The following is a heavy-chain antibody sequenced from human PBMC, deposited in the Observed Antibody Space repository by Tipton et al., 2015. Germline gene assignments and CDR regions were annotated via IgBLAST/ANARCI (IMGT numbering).Heavy chain of an antibody. V-gene: IGHV4-61*08. Sequence: LRLSCTVSSGSINSSDDYWGWIRQPPGKGLEWIGYIHYSESSNINPSLKGRVSLSIDTSKKQFSLTLTSVTAADTAVYFCARDVGGRDGRNHAFDLWGQGTMVTVSS. CDR1: SGSINSSDDY. J-gene: IGHJ3*01. CDR2: IHYSESS. D-gene: IGHD1-14*01. CDR3: ARDVGGRDGRNHAFDL.